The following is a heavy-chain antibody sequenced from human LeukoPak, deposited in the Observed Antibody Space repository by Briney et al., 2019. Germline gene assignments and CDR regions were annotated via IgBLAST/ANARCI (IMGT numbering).Heavy chain of an antibody. V-gene: IGHV3-48*03. CDR1: GFTFSSYE. D-gene: IGHD6-19*01. Sequence: PGGSLRLSCAASGFTFSSYEMNWVRQAPGKGLEWVSYISSSGSTIYYADSVKGRFTISRDNAKNSLYLQMNSLRAEDTAVYYCARDSRSGWYAPVAFDIWGQGTMVTVSS. CDR2: ISSSGSTI. CDR3: ARDSRSGWYAPVAFDI. J-gene: IGHJ3*02.